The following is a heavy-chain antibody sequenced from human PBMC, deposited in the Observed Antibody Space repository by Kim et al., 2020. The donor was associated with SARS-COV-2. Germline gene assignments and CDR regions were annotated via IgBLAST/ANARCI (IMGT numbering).Heavy chain of an antibody. Sequence: GGSLRLSCAASGFTFSSYWMHWVRQAPGKGLMWVSRINSDGSSTSYADSVKGRFTISRDNAKNTLYLQMNTLRAEDTAVYYCATGNSHAFDIWGQGTMVSVSS. CDR3: ATGNSHAFDI. D-gene: IGHD2-21*01. J-gene: IGHJ3*02. CDR1: GFTFSSYW. V-gene: IGHV3-74*01. CDR2: INSDGSST.